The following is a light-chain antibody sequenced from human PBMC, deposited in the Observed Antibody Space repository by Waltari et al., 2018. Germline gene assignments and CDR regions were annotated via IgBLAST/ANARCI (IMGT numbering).Light chain of an antibody. CDR3: GTWDNSLSKV. V-gene: IGLV1-51*01. CDR1: SSNIGNNY. Sequence: QSVLTQPPSVSAAPGQKVTISCSGTSSNIGNNYVSWYQHLPGTAPKLLIYDNNKGPSGIPDRFAGSKSGTSATLAITGLQTGDEADYYCGTWDNSLSKVFGGGTKLTVL. J-gene: IGLJ2*01. CDR2: DNN.